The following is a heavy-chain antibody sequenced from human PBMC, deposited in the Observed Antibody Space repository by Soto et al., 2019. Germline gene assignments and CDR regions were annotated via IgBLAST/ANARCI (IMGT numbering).Heavy chain of an antibody. Sequence: QLQLQESGPGLVKPSETLSLTCTVSGGSISSSSNHWGWIRQPPGKGLEWFGNIYYSENTYYNPSLKSRVTISVDTSKNQFTLRLTSVTAADTAVYYCATHPPYGPLDHWGQGTLVTVSS. CDR3: ATHPPYGPLDH. CDR2: IYYSENT. D-gene: IGHD4-17*01. V-gene: IGHV4-39*01. J-gene: IGHJ4*02. CDR1: GGSISSSSNH.